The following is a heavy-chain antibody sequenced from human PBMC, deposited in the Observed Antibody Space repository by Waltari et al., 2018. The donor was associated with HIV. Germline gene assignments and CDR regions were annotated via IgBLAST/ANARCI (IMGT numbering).Heavy chain of an antibody. Sequence: QLQLKESGPGLVTPSETLSLTCPVSGGSVSSSSYFLGWIRQPPGKGLEWVGRIYYTGRAYYNPSLKSRVTISVDTSKNQFSLKVTSVTAADTAVYYCARHALRVGAAYWNFDLWGRGTLVTVSS. J-gene: IGHJ2*01. CDR1: GGSVSSSSYF. CDR3: ARHALRVGAAYWNFDL. CDR2: IYYTGRA. D-gene: IGHD1-26*01. V-gene: IGHV4-39*01.